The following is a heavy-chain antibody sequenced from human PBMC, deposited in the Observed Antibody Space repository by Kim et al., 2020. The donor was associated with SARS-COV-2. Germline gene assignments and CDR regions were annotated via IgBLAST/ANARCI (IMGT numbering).Heavy chain of an antibody. J-gene: IGHJ4*02. D-gene: IGHD2-2*01. V-gene: IGHV4-59*01. CDR3: ARDRIGYCTSTSCSLHFDY. CDR1: GGSINSYS. Sequence: ETLSLTCTVSGGSINSYSWSWIRQPPGKGLEWIGYTYYSGSTNYNPSLKSRVTISVDTSKNQFSLKLSSVTAADTAVYYCARDRIGYCTSTSCSLHFDYWGQGTQVTVSS. CDR2: TYYSGST.